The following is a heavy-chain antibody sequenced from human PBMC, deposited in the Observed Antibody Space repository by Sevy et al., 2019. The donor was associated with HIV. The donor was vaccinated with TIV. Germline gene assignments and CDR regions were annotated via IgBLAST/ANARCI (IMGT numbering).Heavy chain of an antibody. D-gene: IGHD3-16*02. CDR2: ISYDGSNK. J-gene: IGHJ6*02. V-gene: IGHV3-30*18. CDR3: AKDAESFHDYVWGSYRHYGMDV. CDR1: GFTFSSYG. Sequence: GGSLRLSCAASGFTFSSYGMHWVRQAPGKGLEWVAVISYDGSNKYYADSVKGRFTISRDNSKNTLYLQMNSLIAEDTAVYYCAKDAESFHDYVWGSYRHYGMDVWGQGTTVTVSS.